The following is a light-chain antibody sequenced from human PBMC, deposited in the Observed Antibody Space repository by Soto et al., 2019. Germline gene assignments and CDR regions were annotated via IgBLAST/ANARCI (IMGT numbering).Light chain of an antibody. J-gene: IGKJ5*01. Sequence: DIQVTQYPSSLSASVGDRVTITCRASQGIKNYLAWYQQKPGRAPRLLLYDASSLETGVPSRFSGSGSGTDFTLTISSLQPEDVATYYCQHYDHLPITFGQGTRLEIK. CDR3: QHYDHLPIT. V-gene: IGKV1-33*01. CDR1: QGIKNY. CDR2: DAS.